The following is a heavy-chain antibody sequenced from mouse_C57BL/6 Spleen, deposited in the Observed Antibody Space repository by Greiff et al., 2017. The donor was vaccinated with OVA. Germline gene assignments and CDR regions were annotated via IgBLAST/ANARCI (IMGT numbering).Heavy chain of an antibody. J-gene: IGHJ3*01. CDR2: ISSGSSTI. Sequence: DVKLVESGGGLVKPGGSLKLSCAASGFTFSDYGMHWVRQAPEKGLEWVAYISSGSSTIYYADTVKGRFTISRDNAKNTLFLQMTSLRSEDTAMYYCARGDGYYLAAYWGQGTLVTVSA. CDR3: ARGDGYYLAAY. V-gene: IGHV5-17*01. CDR1: GFTFSDYG. D-gene: IGHD2-3*01.